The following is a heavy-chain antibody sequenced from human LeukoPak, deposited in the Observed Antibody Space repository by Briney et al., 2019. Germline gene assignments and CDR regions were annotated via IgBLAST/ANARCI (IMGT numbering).Heavy chain of an antibody. Sequence: PGRSLRLSCAASGFTFSSYAMHWVRQAPGKGLEWVAVISYDGSNKYYADSVKGRFTISRDNSKNTLYLQMNSLRAEDTAVYYCARGRYCSGGSCYGALGYYFDYWGQGTLVTVSS. V-gene: IGHV3-30*04. D-gene: IGHD2-15*01. CDR2: ISYDGSNK. CDR3: ARGRYCSGGSCYGALGYYFDY. CDR1: GFTFSSYA. J-gene: IGHJ4*02.